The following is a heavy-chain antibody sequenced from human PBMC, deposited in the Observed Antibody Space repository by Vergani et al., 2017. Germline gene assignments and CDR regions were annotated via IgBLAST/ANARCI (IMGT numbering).Heavy chain of an antibody. CDR3: ARGARPTIYYYYGMDV. J-gene: IGHJ6*02. Sequence: QVQLVQSGAEVKKPGASVKVSCKASGYTFTSYGISWVRQAPGQGLEWMGWMNPNSGNTGYAQKFQGRVTMTRNTSISSAYMELSSLRSEDTAVYYCARGARPTIYYYYGMDVWGQGTTVTVSS. CDR1: GYTFTSYG. D-gene: IGHD5-12*01. V-gene: IGHV1-8*02. CDR2: MNPNSGNT.